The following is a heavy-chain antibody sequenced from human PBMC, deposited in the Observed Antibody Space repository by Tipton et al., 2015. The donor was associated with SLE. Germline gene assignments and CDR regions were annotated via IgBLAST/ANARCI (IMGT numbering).Heavy chain of an antibody. Sequence: FLRLSCAASGFTFSGSAMHWVRQASGKGREWVGRFRGKANSYATAYAASVKGRFTISRDDSKNTAYLQMNSLKTEDTAVYYCTRHINYYDSSGYYQYYFDYWGQGTLVTVSS. V-gene: IGHV3-73*01. CDR1: GFTFSGSA. CDR2: FRGKANSYAT. J-gene: IGHJ4*02. CDR3: TRHINYYDSSGYYQYYFDY. D-gene: IGHD3-22*01.